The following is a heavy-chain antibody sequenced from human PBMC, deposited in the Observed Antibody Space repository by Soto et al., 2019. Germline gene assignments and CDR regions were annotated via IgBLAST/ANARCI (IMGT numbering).Heavy chain of an antibody. Sequence: GASVKVSCKASGYTFSTYGMHWGRQAPGQSLEWMGWLNGGTGQTRYSQKFQDRVIITRDTSASTGYMELSRLRSEDTAIYYCARGKGMEENYFYHGMDIWGQGTTVTVSS. CDR2: LNGGTGQT. CDR1: GYTFSTYG. V-gene: IGHV1-3*01. CDR3: ARGKGMEENYFYHGMDI. D-gene: IGHD1-1*01. J-gene: IGHJ6*02.